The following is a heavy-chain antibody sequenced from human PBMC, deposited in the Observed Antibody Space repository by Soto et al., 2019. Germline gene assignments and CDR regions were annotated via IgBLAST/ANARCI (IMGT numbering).Heavy chain of an antibody. D-gene: IGHD4-17*01. CDR3: AKEDGGMTTVVTVHFDY. V-gene: IGHV3-23*01. J-gene: IGHJ4*02. CDR2: ISGSGGST. CDR1: GFTFSSYA. Sequence: EVQLLESGGGLVQPGGSLRLSCAASGFTFSSYAMSWVRQAPGKGLERVSAISGSGGSTYYADSVKGRFTISRDNSKNPLDLQMNSLRAEDTAVYYCAKEDGGMTTVVTVHFDYWGQGTLVTVSS.